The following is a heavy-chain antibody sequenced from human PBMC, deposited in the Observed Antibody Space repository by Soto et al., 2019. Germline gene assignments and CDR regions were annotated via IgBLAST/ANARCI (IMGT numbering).Heavy chain of an antibody. Sequence: PRGSLRLSCAASGFTFDSFAMTWVRQAPGKGLEWVSAISASGGSTFYADSVKGRFTISRDSSKNTLYLQMNSLRAEDTAVYYCARGAVMPDSWGQGTLVTVSS. D-gene: IGHD3-16*01. CDR2: ISASGGST. CDR1: GFTFDSFA. CDR3: ARGAVMPDS. V-gene: IGHV3-23*01. J-gene: IGHJ4*02.